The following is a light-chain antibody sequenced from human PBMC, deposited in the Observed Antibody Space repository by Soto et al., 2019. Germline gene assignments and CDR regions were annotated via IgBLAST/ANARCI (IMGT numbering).Light chain of an antibody. V-gene: IGKV2-30*01. CDR2: TVS. CDR3: MHGRHWPPIT. CDR1: QSLVYSDGDTY. Sequence: DAVLTQCPRVRTITPVKRAFLSLRASQSLVYSDGDTYLNWFQQRPAQSPTPLIYTVSNRASGVPDRFSGSGSGTAFTLRISRVEAEDVGVYYCMHGRHWPPITFAQGPRLK. J-gene: IGKJ5*01.